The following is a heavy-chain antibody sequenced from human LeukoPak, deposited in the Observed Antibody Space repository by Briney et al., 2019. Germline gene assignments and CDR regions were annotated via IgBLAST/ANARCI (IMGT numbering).Heavy chain of an antibody. D-gene: IGHD3-3*01. CDR2: INHSRST. J-gene: IGHJ6*04. CDR1: GGSFSGYY. V-gene: IGHV4-34*01. CDR3: ARGEYYDFWSGYFSYYYNMDV. Sequence: PSETLSLTCAVSGGSFSGYYWSWFRQPPGKGLEWIGEINHSRSTNYNPPLLSRVAISADTTNNQFSLKLSSVTAAATAVYYCARGEYYDFWSGYFSYYYNMDVWGKRTTVTVSS.